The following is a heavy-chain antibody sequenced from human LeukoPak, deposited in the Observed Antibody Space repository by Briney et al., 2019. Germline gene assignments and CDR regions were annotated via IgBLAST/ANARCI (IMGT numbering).Heavy chain of an antibody. J-gene: IGHJ3*01. CDR3: ARDPPRGSGRAFDV. Sequence: SETLSLTCTVSGDSISYYYWSWIRRPPGKGLEWIGSIYHSENTNYNPSLESRVTISVDTSKNQFSLVLRSVTPADTAVYYCARDPPRGSGRAFDVWGQGTLVTVSS. V-gene: IGHV4-59*01. D-gene: IGHD1-26*01. CDR1: GDSISYYY. CDR2: IYHSENT.